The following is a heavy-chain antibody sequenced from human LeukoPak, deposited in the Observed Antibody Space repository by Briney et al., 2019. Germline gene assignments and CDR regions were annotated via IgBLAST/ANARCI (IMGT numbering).Heavy chain of an antibody. CDR1: GFTFSSYS. CDR3: ARDRSGYHESPFDY. Sequence: GGSLRLSCAASGFTFSSYSMNWVRQAPGKGLEWVSSISSSSSYIYYADSVKGRFTISRDNAKNSLYLQMNSLRAEDTAVYYCARDRSGYHESPFDYWGQGTLVTVSS. CDR2: ISSSSSYI. J-gene: IGHJ4*02. V-gene: IGHV3-21*01. D-gene: IGHD5-12*01.